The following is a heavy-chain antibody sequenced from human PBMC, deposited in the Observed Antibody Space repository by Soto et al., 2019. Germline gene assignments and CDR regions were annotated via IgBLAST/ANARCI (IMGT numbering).Heavy chain of an antibody. CDR3: ARIGTGYYYMDV. J-gene: IGHJ6*03. CDR2: INSDGSRT. D-gene: IGHD1-1*01. V-gene: IGHV3-74*01. Sequence: EVRLVESGGGLVQPGGSLRLSCAASGFTFSTYWMHWVRQVPGKGLVWVSRINSDGSRTNYGDSVRGRFTTSRDNAKNTLYLEMNSLRAEDTAVYFCARIGTGYYYMDVWGKGTTVTVSS. CDR1: GFTFSTYW.